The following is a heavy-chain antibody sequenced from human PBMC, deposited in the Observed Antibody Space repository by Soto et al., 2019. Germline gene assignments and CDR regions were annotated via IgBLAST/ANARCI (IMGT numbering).Heavy chain of an antibody. D-gene: IGHD3-22*01. V-gene: IGHV3-30*18. Sequence: QVQLVESGGGVVQPGRSLRPSCAASGFTFSSYGMHWVRQAPGKGLEWVAVISYDGSNKYYADSVKGRFTISRDNSKNTLYLQMNSLRAEDTAVYYCAKDGGETMIVVEYYFDYWGQGTLVTVSS. CDR2: ISYDGSNK. J-gene: IGHJ4*02. CDR1: GFTFSSYG. CDR3: AKDGGETMIVVEYYFDY.